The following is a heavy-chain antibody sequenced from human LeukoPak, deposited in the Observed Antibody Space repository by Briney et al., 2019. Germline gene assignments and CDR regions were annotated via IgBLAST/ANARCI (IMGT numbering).Heavy chain of an antibody. J-gene: IGHJ3*02. D-gene: IGHD1-26*01. CDR3: ARDSVGGTGHDAFDI. V-gene: IGHV4-39*07. Sequence: SETLSLTCTVSGGPINSVNYYWGWIRQPPGKGLEWIGSIYYSGSAYYSSSLKSRVTISVDTSKNQFSLKLTSVTAADTAVYFCARDSVGGTGHDAFDIWGQGTMATVSS. CDR2: IYYSGSA. CDR1: GGPINSVNYY.